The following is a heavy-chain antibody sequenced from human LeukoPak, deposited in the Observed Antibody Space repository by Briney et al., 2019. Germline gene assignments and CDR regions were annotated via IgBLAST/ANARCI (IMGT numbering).Heavy chain of an antibody. J-gene: IGHJ4*02. V-gene: IGHV1-58*01. CDR2: IFVGSGNT. CDR1: GFTFTSSA. CDR3: ARDQGIGDGYTGFDY. Sequence: ASVKVSCKASGFTFTSSAVQWVRQTRGQSLEWMGWIFVGSGNTNYAQKFQERVTITRDMSTSTAYMELRSLRSENTAVYYCARDQGIGDGYTGFDYWGQGTLVTVTS. D-gene: IGHD5-24*01.